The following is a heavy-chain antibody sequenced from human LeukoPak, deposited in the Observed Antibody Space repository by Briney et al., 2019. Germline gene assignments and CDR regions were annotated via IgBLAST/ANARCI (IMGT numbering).Heavy chain of an antibody. CDR3: ARRRYDYVWGSYRHDAFDI. Sequence: SETLSLTCTVSGGSISSSSYYWGWIRQPPGKGLEWIGSIYYSGSTYYNPSLKSRVTISVDTSKNQFSLKLSSVTAADTAVYYCARRRYDYVWGSYRHDAFDIWGQGTMVTVSS. CDR2: IYYSGST. J-gene: IGHJ3*02. CDR1: GGSISSSSYY. D-gene: IGHD3-16*02. V-gene: IGHV4-39*01.